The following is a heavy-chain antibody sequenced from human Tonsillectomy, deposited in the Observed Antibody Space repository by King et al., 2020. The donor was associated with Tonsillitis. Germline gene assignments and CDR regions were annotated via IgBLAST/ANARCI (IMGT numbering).Heavy chain of an antibody. J-gene: IGHJ3*02. D-gene: IGHD3-16*01. V-gene: IGHV5-51*01. CDR2: IYPGDSDT. CDR3: ARKGGDEAGDI. CDR1: GYRFTNFW. Sequence: QLVPSGAAVNTPGESLKISCKGSGYRFTNFWLGWVRQMPGKGLEWMGIIYPGDSDTIYSPSFQGQVTISADKSITHAYLQWSSRKASDTAREDGARKGGDEAGDIGGQGTRGTVS.